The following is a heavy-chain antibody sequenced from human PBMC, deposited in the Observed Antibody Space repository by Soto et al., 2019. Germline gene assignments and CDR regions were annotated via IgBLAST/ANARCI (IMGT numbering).Heavy chain of an antibody. CDR2: IYWDDDK. CDR3: AHRPSYCSGGSCYSGFAY. Sequence: QITLKESGPTLVKPTQTLTLTCTFSGFSLSTSGVGVGWIRQPPGKALEWLALIYWDDDKRYSPSLKSRLTITKDTAKNQVVLTMTNRDPVDTATYYCAHRPSYCSGGSCYSGFAYWGQGTLVTVSS. J-gene: IGHJ4*02. V-gene: IGHV2-5*02. D-gene: IGHD2-15*01. CDR1: GFSLSTSGVG.